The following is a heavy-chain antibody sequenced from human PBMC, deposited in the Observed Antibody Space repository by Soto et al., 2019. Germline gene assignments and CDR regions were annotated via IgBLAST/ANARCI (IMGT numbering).Heavy chain of an antibody. Sequence: QITLKESGPTLVKPTQTLTLTCTFSGFSLSTSGVGVAWIRQPPGKALEWLALIYWDDDKRYRPSLESRLTITKDTXKXXVXLXXXXXXXXXXXXXXXXXXXXXXXXXXXXXFSGMDVWGQGTTVTVSS. CDR3: XXXXXXXXXXXXXXFSGMDV. CDR1: GFSLSTSGVG. V-gene: IGHV2-5*02. J-gene: IGHJ6*02. CDR2: IYWDDDK.